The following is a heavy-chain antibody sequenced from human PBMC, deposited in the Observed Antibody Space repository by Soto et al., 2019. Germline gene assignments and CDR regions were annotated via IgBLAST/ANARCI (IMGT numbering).Heavy chain of an antibody. D-gene: IGHD6-13*01. CDR2: ISSSSSTI. CDR1: GFTFSSYS. Sequence: EVQLVESGGGLVQPGGSLRLSCAASGFTFSSYSMNWVRQAPGKGLEWVSYISSSSSTIYYADSVKGRFTISRDNAKNSLYLQMNSLRAEDTAVYYCARDTFTSSSWPGYFQHWGQGTLVTVSS. CDR3: ARDTFTSSSWPGYFQH. J-gene: IGHJ1*01. V-gene: IGHV3-48*01.